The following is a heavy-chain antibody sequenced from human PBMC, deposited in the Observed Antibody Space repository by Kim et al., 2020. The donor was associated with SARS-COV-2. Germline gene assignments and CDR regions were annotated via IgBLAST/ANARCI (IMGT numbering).Heavy chain of an antibody. Sequence: GGSLRLSCAASGFTFTTYWMTWVRQAPGKGLEWVANIKQDGSVKSYVDSVRGRFTISRDNAKTSLYLQMNSLRDEDTAVYYCVRNRGFNSFVYWGQGTLVTVSS. J-gene: IGHJ4*02. CDR1: GFTFTTYW. CDR3: VRNRGFNSFVY. D-gene: IGHD6-25*01. CDR2: IKQDGSVK. V-gene: IGHV3-7*01.